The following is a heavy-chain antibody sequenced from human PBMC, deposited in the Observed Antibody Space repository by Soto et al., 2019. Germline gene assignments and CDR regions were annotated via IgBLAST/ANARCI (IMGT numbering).Heavy chain of an antibody. J-gene: IGHJ4*02. CDR1: GYTFPNYA. D-gene: IGHD3-22*01. CDR3: ARGGYSSGYYYSFDS. CDR2: INAASGNT. Sequence: QVQLVQSGAEVKKPGASVKVSCKASGYTFPNYAIHWVRQAPGQRLECMGWINAASGNTKYSQSFQGRVTITRDTSASTAYMELSSLTSEDTAVYYCARGGYSSGYYYSFDSWGQETLVTVSS. V-gene: IGHV1-3*01.